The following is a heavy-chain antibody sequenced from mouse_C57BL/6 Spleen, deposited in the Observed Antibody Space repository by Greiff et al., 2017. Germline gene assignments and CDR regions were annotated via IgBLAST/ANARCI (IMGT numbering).Heavy chain of an antibody. CDR1: GFTFTDYY. Sequence: EVKLMESGGGLVQPGGSLSLSCAASGFTFTDYYMSWVRQPPGKALEWLGFIRNKANGYTTEYSASVKGRFTISRDNSQSILYLQMHALRAEDSATYYCARSYYYGSSPYAMDYWGQGTSVTVSS. J-gene: IGHJ4*01. CDR2: IRNKANGYTT. CDR3: ARSYYYGSSPYAMDY. V-gene: IGHV7-3*01. D-gene: IGHD1-1*01.